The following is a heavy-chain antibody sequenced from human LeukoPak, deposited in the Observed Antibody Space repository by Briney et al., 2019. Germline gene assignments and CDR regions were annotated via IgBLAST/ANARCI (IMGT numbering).Heavy chain of an antibody. CDR1: GYTFTDYY. Sequence: ASVKVSCKVSGYTFTDYYMHWVQQAPGKGLEWMGLVDPEDGETIYAEKFQGRVTITADTSTDTAYMELSSLRSEDTAVYYCARAHCSSTSCILDYWGQGTLVTVSS. CDR2: VDPEDGET. V-gene: IGHV1-69-2*01. CDR3: ARAHCSSTSCILDY. J-gene: IGHJ4*02. D-gene: IGHD2-2*01.